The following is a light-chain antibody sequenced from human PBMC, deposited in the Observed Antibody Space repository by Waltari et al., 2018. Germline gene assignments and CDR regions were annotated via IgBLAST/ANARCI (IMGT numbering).Light chain of an antibody. CDR1: QVIGNG. J-gene: IGKJ4*01. CDR2: AAS. CDR3: QQTYSFPLT. V-gene: IGKV1-12*01. Sequence: TVRGCQVIGNGLAWYQQKPGKAPELLISAASTLQSGVPSRFSGSGSGTDFTLTISSLQPEDFATYYCQQTYSFPLTFGGGTKVEIK.